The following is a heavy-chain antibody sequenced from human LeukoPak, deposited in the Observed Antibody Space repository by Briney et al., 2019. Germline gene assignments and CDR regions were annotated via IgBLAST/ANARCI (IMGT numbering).Heavy chain of an antibody. J-gene: IGHJ6*03. CDR1: GGSVRRYY. CDR3: AKTDHYYYFMDV. D-gene: IGHD2-21*02. Sequence: SETLSLTCTVSGGSVRRYYWSWIRQPPGKGLGWVWYIYTSGSTYYNPSLKSRVTLSVDTSKNQFSLRLSSVTAADTALYYCAKTDHYYYFMDVWGKGTTVTVSS. V-gene: IGHV4-4*09. CDR2: IYTSGST.